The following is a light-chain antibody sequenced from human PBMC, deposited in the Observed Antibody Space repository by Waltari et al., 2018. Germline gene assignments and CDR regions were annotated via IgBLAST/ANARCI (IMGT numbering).Light chain of an antibody. CDR1: QSLTNY. V-gene: IGKV3-15*01. J-gene: IGKJ4*01. Sequence: TVLTQSPATLSVSPGQRATLSCRASQSLTNYLAWYQQKPGQAPRLLISDASTRATGIPARFTGSGSGTEFTLTISSLQSEDIAVYYCQQYGSRPLTFGGGTKV. CDR2: DAS. CDR3: QQYGSRPLT.